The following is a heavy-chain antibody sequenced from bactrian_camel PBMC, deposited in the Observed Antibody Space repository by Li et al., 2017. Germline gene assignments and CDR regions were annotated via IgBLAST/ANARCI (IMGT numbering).Heavy chain of an antibody. CDR1: GFTYSVYY. CDR3: AACHRFFGCASFDQYNY. CDR2: VDTGGVT. J-gene: IGHJ4*01. D-gene: IGHD1*01. V-gene: IGHV3S26*01. Sequence: VQLVESGGGLVQPGGSLRLSCAASGFTYSVYYMAWFRQAPGKEREGIASVDTGGVTRYADSVKGRFSISQDRAKNTLYLQMSSLKPEDTAMYYCAACHRFFGCASFDQYNYWGQGTQV.